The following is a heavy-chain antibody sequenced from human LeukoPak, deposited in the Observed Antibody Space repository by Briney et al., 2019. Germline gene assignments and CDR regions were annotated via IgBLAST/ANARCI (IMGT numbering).Heavy chain of an antibody. J-gene: IGHJ4*02. CDR2: IYTSGST. Sequence: SETLSLTCTVSGGSISSGSYYWSWIRQPAGKGLEWIGRIYTSGSTNHNPSLKSRVTMSVDTSKNQFSLKLSSVTAADTAVYYCARAETRISPYDYWGQGTLVTVSS. D-gene: IGHD3-10*01. CDR1: GGSISSGSYY. CDR3: ARAETRISPYDY. V-gene: IGHV4-61*02.